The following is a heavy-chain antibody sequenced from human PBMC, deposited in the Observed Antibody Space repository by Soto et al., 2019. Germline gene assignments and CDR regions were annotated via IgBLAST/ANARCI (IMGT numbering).Heavy chain of an antibody. CDR3: ARAGHDGDWTSFDY. CDR1: GFSFSDHY. V-gene: IGHV3-72*01. D-gene: IGHD4-17*01. CDR2: TRNKAYSYTT. Sequence: EVQLVESGGGLVQPGGSLRLSCAASGFSFSDHYMDWVRQAPGKGLEWVGRTRNKAYSYTTLYAASVKGRFTVSRDNSKNSLYLQMNSLKTEDTAIYYCARAGHDGDWTSFDYWGQGALVTVSS. J-gene: IGHJ4*02.